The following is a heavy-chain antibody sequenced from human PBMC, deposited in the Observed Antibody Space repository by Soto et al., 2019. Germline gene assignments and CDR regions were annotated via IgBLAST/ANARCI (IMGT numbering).Heavy chain of an antibody. D-gene: IGHD3-22*01. V-gene: IGHV1-69*01. CDR2: IIPIFGTA. CDR3: ARDRYYYDSSSRYYFDY. J-gene: IGHJ4*02. Sequence: QVQLVQSGAEVKKPGSSVKVSCKASGGTFSSYAISWVRQAPGQGLEWMGGIIPIFGTANYAQKFQGRVTITADETTSTAYMELSSLRSEDTAVYYCARDRYYYDSSSRYYFDYWGQGTLVTVSS. CDR1: GGTFSSYA.